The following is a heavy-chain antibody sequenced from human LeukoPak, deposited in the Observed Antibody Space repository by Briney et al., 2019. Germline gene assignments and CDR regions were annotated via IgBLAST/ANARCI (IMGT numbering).Heavy chain of an antibody. V-gene: IGHV3-48*03. J-gene: IGHJ3*02. Sequence: GGSLRLSCAASGFTFSSYEMNWVRQAPGKGLEWVSYISSSGSTIYYADSVKGRFTISRDNAKNSLYLQMNSLRAEDTAVYYCARDRSRGLLDAFDIWGQGTMVTVSS. CDR2: ISSSGSTI. CDR1: GFTFSSYE. D-gene: IGHD5-18*01. CDR3: ARDRSRGLLDAFDI.